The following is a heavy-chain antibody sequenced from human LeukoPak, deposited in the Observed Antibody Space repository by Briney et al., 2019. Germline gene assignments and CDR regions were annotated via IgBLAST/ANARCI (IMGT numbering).Heavy chain of an antibody. CDR1: GGSISSYY. CDR2: IYYSGST. Sequence: SETLSLTCTVSGGSISSYYWSWIRQPPGKGLEWIGYIYYSGSTYYNPSLKSRVTISVDTSKNQFSLKLSSVTAADTAVYYCASSRDGYNEGAFDIWGQGTMVTVSS. J-gene: IGHJ3*02. V-gene: IGHV4-59*06. D-gene: IGHD5-24*01. CDR3: ASSRDGYNEGAFDI.